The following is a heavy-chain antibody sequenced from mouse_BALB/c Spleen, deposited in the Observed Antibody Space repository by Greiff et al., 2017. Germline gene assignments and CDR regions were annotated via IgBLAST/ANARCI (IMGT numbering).Heavy chain of an antibody. V-gene: IGHV1-37*01. CDR2: INPYNGDT. Sequence: VQLQQSGPELVKPGASVKISCKTSGYTFTEYTMHWVKQSHGKSLEWIGGINPYNGDTFYNQKFKGKATLTVDKSSSTAHMELLSLTSEDSAVYYCGRGQDYGNPHWYFDVWGAGTTVTVSS. D-gene: IGHD2-1*01. J-gene: IGHJ1*01. CDR1: GYTFTEYT. CDR3: GRGQDYGNPHWYFDV.